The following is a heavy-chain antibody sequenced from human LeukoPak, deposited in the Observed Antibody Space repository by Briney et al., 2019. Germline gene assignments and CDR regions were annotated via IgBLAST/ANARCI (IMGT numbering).Heavy chain of an antibody. J-gene: IGHJ6*03. V-gene: IGHV1-46*01. D-gene: IGHD3-10*01. CDR1: GYTFTSYY. CDR3: ARDVKSRRRQWFGELSVYYYYYMDV. Sequence: ASVKVSCKASGYTFTSYYMHWVRQAPGQGLEWMGIINPSGGSTSYAQKFQGRVTMTRDMSTSTVYMELSSLRSEDTAVYYCARDVKSRRRQWFGELSVYYYYYMDVWGKGTTVTISS. CDR2: INPSGGST.